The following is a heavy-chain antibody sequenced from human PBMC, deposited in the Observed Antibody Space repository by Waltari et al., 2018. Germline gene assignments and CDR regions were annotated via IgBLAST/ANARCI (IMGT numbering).Heavy chain of an antibody. J-gene: IGHJ4*02. Sequence: QVQLQESGPGLVKPSETLSLTCAASGYSISSGSYWGWIRQPPGKGLEWIGSTFHSGITYYTPSLKSRVTISVDTSKNQFSLKLNSVTAADTAVYYCARLRGGSYPDYWGQGTLVTVSS. V-gene: IGHV4-38-2*01. CDR3: ARLRGGSYPDY. CDR1: GYSISSGSY. D-gene: IGHD3-10*01. CDR2: TFHSGIT.